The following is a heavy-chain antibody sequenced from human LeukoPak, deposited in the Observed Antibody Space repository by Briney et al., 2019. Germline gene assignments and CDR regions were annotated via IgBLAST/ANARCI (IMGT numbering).Heavy chain of an antibody. CDR3: AKDIRLTPTDAIFDY. J-gene: IGHJ4*02. D-gene: IGHD2-2*02. Sequence: SETLSLTCTVPGGSISSYYWSWIRQPPGKGLEWIGYIYYSGSTNYNPSLKSRVTISVDTSKNQFSLKLSSVTAADTALYYCAKDIRLTPTDAIFDYWGQGTLVTVSS. V-gene: IGHV4-59*01. CDR1: GGSISSYY. CDR2: IYYSGST.